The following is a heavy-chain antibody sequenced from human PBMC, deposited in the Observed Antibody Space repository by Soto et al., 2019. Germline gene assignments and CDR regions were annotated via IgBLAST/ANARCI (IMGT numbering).Heavy chain of an antibody. CDR1: GFTFTNYA. D-gene: IGHD3-10*01. Sequence: EVQLLESGGGLVQPGGSLRLSCAASGFTFTNYAMNWVRLAPGKGLEWVSSISGSGTTTYYADSVQGRFTISRDNSRHTLYLEMNSLRAEDTAVYYCARDLFLQGYYGSGNYYALDYWGQGTLVPVSS. CDR2: ISGSGTTT. J-gene: IGHJ4*02. CDR3: ARDLFLQGYYGSGNYYALDY. V-gene: IGHV3-23*01.